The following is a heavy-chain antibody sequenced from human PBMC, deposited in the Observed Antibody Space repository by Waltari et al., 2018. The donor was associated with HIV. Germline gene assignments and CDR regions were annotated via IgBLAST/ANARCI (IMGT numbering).Heavy chain of an antibody. J-gene: IGHJ4*02. D-gene: IGHD1-1*01. CDR2: FNTVTNDT. CDR3: ARDRDLKYDNGFALIY. Sequence: GTSLTMSCKTSGYLFSTHAISLVRWAPGRGLEWVGWFNTVTNDTKSARSFQARVTMSSDPSTKTSYMQLTRLTSDDSAIYYCARDRDLKYDNGFALIYWGQGTLVSVSS. V-gene: IGHV1-18*01. CDR1: GYLFSTHA.